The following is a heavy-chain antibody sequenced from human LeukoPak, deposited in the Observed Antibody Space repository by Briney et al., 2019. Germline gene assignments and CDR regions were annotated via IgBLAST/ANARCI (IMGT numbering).Heavy chain of an antibody. D-gene: IGHD6-6*01. CDR3: ARVEYSSSSRGYYYYYMDV. CDR2: IYSGGST. V-gene: IGHV3-53*01. J-gene: IGHJ6*03. Sequence: GGSLRLSCAASGFTVSSNYMSWVRQAPGKGLEWVSVIYSGGSTYYADSVKGRFTTSRDNSKNTLYLQMNSLRAEDTAVYYCARVEYSSSSRGYYYYYMDVWGEGTTVTVSS. CDR1: GFTVSSNY.